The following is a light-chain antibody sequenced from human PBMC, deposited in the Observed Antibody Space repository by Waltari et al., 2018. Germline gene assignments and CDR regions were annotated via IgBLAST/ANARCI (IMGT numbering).Light chain of an antibody. V-gene: IGLV2-14*01. Sequence: QSALTQPASVSGSPGQSITISCTGTSSDVGRYNYVSLYQQHPGKAPKLMIYEVSHRPSGVSNLFSGSKSGNTASLTISGLQAEDEADYYCSSFTGSDTHVFGTGTKVTVL. CDR2: EVS. CDR1: SSDVGRYNY. CDR3: SSFTGSDTHV. J-gene: IGLJ1*01.